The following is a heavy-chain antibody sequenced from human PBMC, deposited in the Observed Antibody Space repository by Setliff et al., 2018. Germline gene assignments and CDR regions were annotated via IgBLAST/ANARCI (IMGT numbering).Heavy chain of an antibody. CDR2: LFDGGSA. CDR3: ARDPHYDPTYSPPGHAFDF. V-gene: IGHV4-38-2*02. Sequence: SETLSLTCAVSGYSISNGFYWGWIRQSPVKGLEWIGSLFDGGSAYYSPSLKSRASISLDASKNQFALKLTSATAADTAVYYCARDPHYDPTYSPPGHAFDFWGQGIMVTVSS. CDR1: GYSISNGFY. D-gene: IGHD3-22*01. J-gene: IGHJ3*01.